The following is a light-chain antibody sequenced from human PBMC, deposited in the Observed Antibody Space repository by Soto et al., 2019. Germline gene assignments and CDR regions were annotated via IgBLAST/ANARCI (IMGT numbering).Light chain of an antibody. CDR3: QHYTNWPPYR. V-gene: IGKV3-15*01. J-gene: IGKJ2*03. CDR2: GAS. CDR1: QDVSTN. Sequence: ETVMTQSPDTLSVSPGESATLSCRASQDVSTNLAWFHQKPGQTPRLVLYGASKRATGIPARFSSSGSGRHFTLTISSLQSEDFGVYYCQHYTNWPPYRFWQGTKVEIK.